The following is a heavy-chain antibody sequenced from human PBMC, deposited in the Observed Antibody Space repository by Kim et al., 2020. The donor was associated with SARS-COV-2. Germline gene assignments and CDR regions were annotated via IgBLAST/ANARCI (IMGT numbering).Heavy chain of an antibody. J-gene: IGHJ4*02. Sequence: GGSLRLSCAASGFTFSSYAMSWVRQAPGKGLEWVSAISGSGGSIYYADSVKGRFTISRDNSKNTLYLQMNSLRAEDTAVYYCAKPWGPWFGELLSTGIFYFDYWGQGTLVTVSS. CDR1: GFTFSSYA. CDR3: AKPWGPWFGELLSTGIFYFDY. D-gene: IGHD3-10*01. V-gene: IGHV3-23*01. CDR2: ISGSGGSI.